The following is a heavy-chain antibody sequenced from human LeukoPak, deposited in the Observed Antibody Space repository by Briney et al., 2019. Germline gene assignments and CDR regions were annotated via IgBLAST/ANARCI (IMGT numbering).Heavy chain of an antibody. CDR2: IKQDGSEK. Sequence: PGRSLRLSCAASGFTFSSYWMSWVRQAPGKGLEWGANIKQDGSEKYYVDSVKGRFTISRDNAKNSLYLQMNSLRAEDTAVYYCARDGYYDSSPIDSWGQGTLVTVSS. J-gene: IGHJ4*02. D-gene: IGHD3-22*01. V-gene: IGHV3-7*04. CDR1: GFTFSSYW. CDR3: ARDGYYDSSPIDS.